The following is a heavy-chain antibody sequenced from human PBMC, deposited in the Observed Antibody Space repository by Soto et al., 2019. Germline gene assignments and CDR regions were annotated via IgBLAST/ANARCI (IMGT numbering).Heavy chain of an antibody. CDR3: ARDSPQRYYYDSSGYFGY. CDR2: INPSGGST. V-gene: IGHV1-46*03. D-gene: IGHD3-22*01. CDR1: GYTFTSYY. J-gene: IGHJ4*02. Sequence: ASVKVSCKASGYTFTSYYMHWVRQAPGQGLEWMGIINPSGGSTSYAQKFQGRVTMTRDTSTSTVYMELSSLRSEDTAVYYCARDSPQRYYYDSSGYFGYWGQGTLVTVS.